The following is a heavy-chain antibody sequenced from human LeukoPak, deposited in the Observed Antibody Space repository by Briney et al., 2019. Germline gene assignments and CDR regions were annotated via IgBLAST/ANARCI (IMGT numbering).Heavy chain of an antibody. CDR2: ISHTSDAI. CDR1: GFTFSTYG. Sequence: TGGSLRLSCAASGFTFSTYGMNWVRQAPGKGLEWVSYISHTSDAIYYPDSVKGRFTISRDNAKNSLYLQMNSLRDEDTAMYYCARASPSGYDYWGQGTLVTVSS. D-gene: IGHD3-22*01. CDR3: ARASPSGYDY. J-gene: IGHJ4*02. V-gene: IGHV3-48*02.